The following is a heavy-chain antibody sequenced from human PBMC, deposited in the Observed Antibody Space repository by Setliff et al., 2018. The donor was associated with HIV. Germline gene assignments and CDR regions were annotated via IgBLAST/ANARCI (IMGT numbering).Heavy chain of an antibody. V-gene: IGHV4-4*02. CDR1: GGSISSSDW. CDR3: ARDPSIGYYYDSSGSYFDY. CDR2: IYYSGST. Sequence: SETLSLTCAVSGGSISSSDWWSWVRQPPGKGLEWIGSIYYSGSTYYNPPLKSRVTISEDTSKNQFSLKLSSVTAADTAVYYCARDPSIGYYYDSSGSYFDYWGQGTLVTVSS. J-gene: IGHJ4*02. D-gene: IGHD3-22*01.